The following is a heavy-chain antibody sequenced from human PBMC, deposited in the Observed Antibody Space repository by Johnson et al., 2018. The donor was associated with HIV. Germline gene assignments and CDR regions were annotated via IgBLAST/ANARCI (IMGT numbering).Heavy chain of an antibody. Sequence: QVQLVESGGGVVQPGRSLRLSCAASGFTFSSYAMHWVRQAPGKGLEWVAVISYDGSNKYYADSVKGRFTISRDNSKNTLYLQMDGLRPEDTAVYYCARGAGEADGGNFRDAFDIWGQGTMVTVSS. CDR3: ARGAGEADGGNFRDAFDI. CDR1: GFTFSSYA. J-gene: IGHJ3*02. D-gene: IGHD4-23*01. CDR2: ISYDGSNK. V-gene: IGHV3-30*04.